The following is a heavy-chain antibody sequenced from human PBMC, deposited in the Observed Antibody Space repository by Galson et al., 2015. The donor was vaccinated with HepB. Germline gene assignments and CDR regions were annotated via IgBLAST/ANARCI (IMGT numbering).Heavy chain of an antibody. J-gene: IGHJ6*03. V-gene: IGHV3-30-3*01. CDR2: ISYDGSNK. CDR3: AKDIGKYYYYYYMDV. D-gene: IGHD3-16*02. CDR1: GFTFSSYA. Sequence: SLRLSCAASGFTFSSYAMHWVRQAPGKGLEWVAVISYDGSNKYYADSVKGRLTISRDNSKNSLYLQMNSLRTEDTALYYCAKDIGKYYYYYYMDVWGKGTTVTVSS.